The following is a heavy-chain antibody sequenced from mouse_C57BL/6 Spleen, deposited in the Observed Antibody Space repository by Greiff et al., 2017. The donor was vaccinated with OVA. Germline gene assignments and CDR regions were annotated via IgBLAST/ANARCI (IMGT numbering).Heavy chain of an antibody. CDR1: GFNITDYY. CDR2: IDPEDGET. Sequence: EVKLQESGAELVKPGASVKLSCTASGFNITDYYMHWVKQRTEQGLEWIGRIDPEDGETKYAPKFQGKATIPADTSSNTAYLQLSSLTSEDTAVYYCARGGLRDPFAYWGQGTLVTVSA. CDR3: ARGGLRDPFAY. V-gene: IGHV14-2*01. J-gene: IGHJ3*01. D-gene: IGHD3-2*02.